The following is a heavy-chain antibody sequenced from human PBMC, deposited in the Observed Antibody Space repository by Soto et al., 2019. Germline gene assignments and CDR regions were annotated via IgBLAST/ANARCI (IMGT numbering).Heavy chain of an antibody. CDR2: IYYSGST. J-gene: IGHJ3*02. V-gene: IGHV4-31*03. Sequence: QVQLQESGPGLVKPSQTLSLTCTVFGGSISSGAYYWSWIRQHPGKGLEWIGYIYYSGSTYYNPSLKSRVTISVDTSKNQFSLKLSSVTAADTAVYYCARDPHGHYGRWETFDIWGQGTMVTVSS. D-gene: IGHD4-17*01. CDR3: ARDPHGHYGRWETFDI. CDR1: GGSISSGAYY.